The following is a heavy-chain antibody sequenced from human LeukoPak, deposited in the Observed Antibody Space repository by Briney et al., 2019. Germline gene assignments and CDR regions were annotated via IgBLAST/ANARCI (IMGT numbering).Heavy chain of an antibody. CDR2: IIPIFGTA. CDR3: ARVPYYDILTGYYYYYGMDV. D-gene: IGHD3-9*01. J-gene: IGHJ6*02. V-gene: IGHV1-69*13. CDR1: GGTFSSYA. Sequence: SVTVSCTASGGTFSSYAISWVRQAPGQGLEWMGGIIPIFGTANYAQKFQGRVTITADESTSTAYMELSSLRSEDTAVYYCARVPYYDILTGYYYYYGMDVWGQGTTVTVSS.